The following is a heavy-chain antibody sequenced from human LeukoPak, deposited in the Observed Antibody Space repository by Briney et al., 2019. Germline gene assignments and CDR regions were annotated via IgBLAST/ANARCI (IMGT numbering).Heavy chain of an antibody. CDR1: GFTFSRYG. Sequence: GGTLRLSCAASGFTFSRYGMSWVRQAPGKGLEWVSVIYSGGSTYYADSVKGRFTISRDNSRNTVYLQMNSLRAEDTAVYYCARGLRYSSGWYYLDYWGQGTLVTVSS. CDR3: ARGLRYSSGWYYLDY. J-gene: IGHJ4*02. D-gene: IGHD6-19*01. CDR2: IYSGGST. V-gene: IGHV3-53*01.